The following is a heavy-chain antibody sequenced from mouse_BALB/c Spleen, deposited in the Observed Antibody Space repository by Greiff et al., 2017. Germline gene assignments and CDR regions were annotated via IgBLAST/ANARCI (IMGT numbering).Heavy chain of an antibody. Sequence: VQLQQSGAELVKPGASVKLSCTASGFNIKDTYMHWVKQRPEQGLEWIGRIDPANGNTKYDPKFQGKATITADTSSNTAYLQLSSLTSEDTAVYYCARSGYGNWYFDVWGAGTTVTVSS. V-gene: IGHV14-3*02. J-gene: IGHJ1*01. CDR1: GFNIKDTY. CDR2: IDPANGNT. CDR3: ARSGYGNWYFDV. D-gene: IGHD2-1*01.